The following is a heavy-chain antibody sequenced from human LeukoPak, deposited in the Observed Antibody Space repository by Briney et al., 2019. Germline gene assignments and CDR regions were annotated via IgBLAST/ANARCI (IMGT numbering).Heavy chain of an antibody. J-gene: IGHJ4*02. CDR3: ATLTGEDY. CDR1: GFTFDDYA. Sequence: GKSLRLSCAASGFTFDDYALHWVRQAPGKGLEGVSGISWNSGSIGYADSVKGRFTISRDNAKNSLYLQMNSLRAEDMALYYCATLTGEDYWGQGTLVTVSS. D-gene: IGHD7-27*01. V-gene: IGHV3-9*03. CDR2: ISWNSGSI.